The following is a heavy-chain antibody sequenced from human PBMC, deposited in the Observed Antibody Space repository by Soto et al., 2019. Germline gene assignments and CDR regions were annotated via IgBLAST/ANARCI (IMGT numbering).Heavy chain of an antibody. CDR2: IDPSDSYT. CDR3: ARPGSSGWETLDAFDI. J-gene: IGHJ3*02. V-gene: IGHV5-10-1*01. D-gene: IGHD6-19*01. CDR1: GYSFTSYW. Sequence: GESLKISCKGSGYSFTSYWISWVRQMPGKGLEWMGRIDPSDSYTNYSPSFQGHVTISADKSISTAYLQWSSLKASDTAMYYCARPGSSGWETLDAFDIWGQGAMVTVSS.